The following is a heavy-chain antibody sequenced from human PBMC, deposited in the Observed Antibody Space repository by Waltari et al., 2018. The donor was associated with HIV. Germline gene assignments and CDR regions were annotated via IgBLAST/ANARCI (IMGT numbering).Heavy chain of an antibody. Sequence: QDQLSQAGAEVRKPGSSVKVSCTASADPFNSYAHNWVRQAPGQGPEWLGRIIPALGSTNYAPRFRGRVTITADKSTTTAYMELSRLTSEDTAVYFCARAGLRQLGRPYYYGLDVWGQGTTVTVSS. J-gene: IGHJ6*02. D-gene: IGHD6-6*01. CDR3: ARAGLRQLGRPYYYGLDV. V-gene: IGHV1-69*04. CDR1: ADPFNSYA. CDR2: IIPALGST.